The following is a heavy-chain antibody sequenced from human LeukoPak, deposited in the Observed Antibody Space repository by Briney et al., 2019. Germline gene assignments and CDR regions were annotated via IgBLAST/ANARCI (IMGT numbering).Heavy chain of an antibody. D-gene: IGHD6-13*01. CDR3: AKDAAGPEY. CDR1: GLTFSSYS. V-gene: IGHV3-23*01. CDR2: ISASGGDT. J-gene: IGHJ4*02. Sequence: GGSLRLSCVVSGLTFSSYSMSWVRQAPEKGLEWVSGISASGGDTWYPDSVKGRFTISRDNSKNTLFLQMNSLRLEDTAIYYCAKDAAGPEYWGQGTLVTVSS.